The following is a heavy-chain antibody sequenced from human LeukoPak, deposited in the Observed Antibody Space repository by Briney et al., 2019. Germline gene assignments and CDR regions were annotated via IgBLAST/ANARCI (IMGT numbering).Heavy chain of an antibody. V-gene: IGHV4-59*08. CDR1: GGSISSYY. J-gene: IGHJ4*02. D-gene: IGHD3-3*01. CDR2: IYYSGNT. Sequence: SETLSLTCTVSGGSISSYYWSWVRQPPGKGLEWNGYIYYSGNTNYNPSLKSRLTMSADRSRNQFSLNLNSVTAADTAVYYCARINWNYFDYWGQGILVTVAS. CDR3: ARINWNYFDY.